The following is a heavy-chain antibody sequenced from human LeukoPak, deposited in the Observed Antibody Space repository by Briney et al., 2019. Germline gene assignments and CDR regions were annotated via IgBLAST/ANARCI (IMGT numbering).Heavy chain of an antibody. D-gene: IGHD6-25*01. CDR2: IKQDGSEK. V-gene: IGHV3-7*01. J-gene: IGHJ4*02. CDR1: GFTFSSYW. CDR3: ARDRSGPDY. Sequence: PGESLRLSCAASGFTFSSYWMSWVRQAPGKGLEWVANIKQDGSEKYYVDSVKGRFTISRDNSKNTLYLQMNSLRAEDTAVYYCARDRSGPDYWGQGTLVTVSS.